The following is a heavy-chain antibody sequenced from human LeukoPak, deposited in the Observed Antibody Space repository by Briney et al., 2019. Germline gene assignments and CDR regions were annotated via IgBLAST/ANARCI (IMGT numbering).Heavy chain of an antibody. CDR2: INPSGGST. J-gene: IGHJ3*02. V-gene: IGHV1-46*01. Sequence: ASVKVSCKASGYTFTSYYMHWVRQAPGQGLEWMGIINPSGGSTSYAQKFQGRVTMTRDMSTSTVYMELSSLRSGDTAVYYCAREITREGAFDIWGQGTMVTVSS. D-gene: IGHD7-27*01. CDR3: AREITREGAFDI. CDR1: GYTFTSYY.